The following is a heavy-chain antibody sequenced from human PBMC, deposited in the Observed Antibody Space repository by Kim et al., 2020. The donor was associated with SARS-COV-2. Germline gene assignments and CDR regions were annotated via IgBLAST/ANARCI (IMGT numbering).Heavy chain of an antibody. CDR1: GYTFTSYY. CDR2: INPSGGST. J-gene: IGHJ2*01. CDR3: ARGVILTGYYPPRPDWYFDL. Sequence: ASVKVSCKASGYTFTSYYMHWVRQAPGQGLEWMGIINPSGGSTSYAQKFQGRVTMTRDTSTSTVYMELSSLRSEDTAVYYCARGVILTGYYPPRPDWYFDLWGRGTLVTVSS. V-gene: IGHV1-46*01. D-gene: IGHD3-9*01.